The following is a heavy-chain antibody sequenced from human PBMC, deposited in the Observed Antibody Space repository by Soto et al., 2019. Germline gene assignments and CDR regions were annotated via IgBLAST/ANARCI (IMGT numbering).Heavy chain of an antibody. D-gene: IGHD6-13*01. CDR1: GFTFSNYA. J-gene: IGHJ4*02. Sequence: EVQLLESGGGLVQPGGSLRLSCAASGFTFSNYALSWVRQAPGEGLEWISSIDGGGGSAFLSAFGGGGGSTFYADSLKGRFTISRDNSKNTLYLQMNSLRVEDTAVYYCAKIGGGGNSWSTGWGQGTLVTVSS. V-gene: IGHV3-23*01. CDR2: FGGGGGST. CDR3: AKIGGGGNSWSTG.